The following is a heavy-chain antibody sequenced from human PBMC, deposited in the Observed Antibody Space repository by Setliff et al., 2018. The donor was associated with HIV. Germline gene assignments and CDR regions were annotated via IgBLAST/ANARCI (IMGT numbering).Heavy chain of an antibody. V-gene: IGHV1-2*02. CDR2: INPNSGGT. CDR1: GYSLAGYP. D-gene: IGHD6-6*01. Sequence: ASVKVSCKTSGYSLAGYPLHWVRQAPGQGPEWMGWINPNSGGTNYAQKFQGRVTMTRATSISTAYMELSRLRSDDAAVYYCAREATVAARLGFDYWGQGALVTVS. J-gene: IGHJ4*02. CDR3: AREATVAARLGFDY.